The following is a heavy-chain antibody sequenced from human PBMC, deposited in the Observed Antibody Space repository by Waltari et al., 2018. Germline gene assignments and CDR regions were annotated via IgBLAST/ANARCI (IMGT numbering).Heavy chain of an antibody. Sequence: QVQLQESGPGLVKPSETLSLPCTVPGGSISSHYWSWIRQPPGKGLEWIGYIYYSGSTNYNPSLKSRVTISVDTSKNQFSLKLSSVTAADTAVYYCATQHIVGDYWGQGTLVTVSS. CDR1: GGSISSHY. J-gene: IGHJ4*02. D-gene: IGHD2-21*01. CDR2: IYYSGST. V-gene: IGHV4-59*11. CDR3: ATQHIVGDY.